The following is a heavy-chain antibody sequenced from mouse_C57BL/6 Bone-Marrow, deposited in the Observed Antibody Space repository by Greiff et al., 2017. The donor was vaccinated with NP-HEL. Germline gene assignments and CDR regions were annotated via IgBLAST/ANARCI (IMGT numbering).Heavy chain of an antibody. J-gene: IGHJ3*01. Sequence: VQLQQSGPELVKPGASVKIPCKASGYTFTDYNMDWVKQSHGKSLEWIGDINPNNGGPIYNQKFKGNATLTVDKSSSTAYMELRSLTSEDTAVYYCARGGFAYWGQGTLVTVSA. V-gene: IGHV1-18*01. CDR3: ARGGFAY. CDR1: GYTFTDYN. CDR2: INPNNGGP.